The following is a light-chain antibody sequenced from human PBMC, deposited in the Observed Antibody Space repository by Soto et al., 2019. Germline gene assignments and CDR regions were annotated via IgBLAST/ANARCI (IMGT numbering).Light chain of an antibody. Sequence: DIVMTQSPLSLPVTPGEPASISCRSSQSLLHSNGYNYLDWYLQKPGQSPQLLIYLGSNRASGVPDRFSGSGSGTDFTLKISRVEAEDDGVYYCMQALQTPLFGQGTKLEIK. CDR3: MQALQTPL. CDR1: QSLLHSNGYNY. V-gene: IGKV2-28*01. CDR2: LGS. J-gene: IGKJ2*01.